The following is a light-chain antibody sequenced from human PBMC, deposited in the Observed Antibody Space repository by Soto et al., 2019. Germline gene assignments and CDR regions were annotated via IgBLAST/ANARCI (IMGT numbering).Light chain of an antibody. CDR2: SNN. V-gene: IGLV1-44*01. Sequence: QSVLTQPPSASGTPGQRVTIPCSGSSSNIGSNTVIWYQQFPGMAPKLLMYSNNQRPSGVPDRFSGSKSGTSASLTISGLQSEDEADYYCAAWEDSLNGVVIGGGTKVTVL. J-gene: IGLJ3*02. CDR3: AAWEDSLNGVV. CDR1: SSNIGSNT.